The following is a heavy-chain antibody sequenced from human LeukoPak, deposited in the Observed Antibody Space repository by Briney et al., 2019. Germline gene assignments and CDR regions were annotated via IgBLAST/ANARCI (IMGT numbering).Heavy chain of an antibody. CDR2: TRNKANSYTT. V-gene: IGHV3-72*01. CDR3: ARLPAGTSSGIDY. J-gene: IGHJ4*02. D-gene: IGHD6-19*01. CDR1: GFTLSDHY. Sequence: GGSLRLSCTASGFTLSDHYMDWVRQAPGKGLEWVGRTRNKANSYTTEYAASVRGRFTISRDDSKNSLFLQMNSLKTEDTAVYYCARLPAGTSSGIDYWGQGTLVTVSS.